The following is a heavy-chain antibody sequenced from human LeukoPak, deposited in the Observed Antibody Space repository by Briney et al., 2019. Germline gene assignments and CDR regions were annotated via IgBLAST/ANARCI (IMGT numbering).Heavy chain of an antibody. V-gene: IGHV1-2*02. D-gene: IGHD6-13*01. Sequence: WASVKVSCKASGYTFTGYYMHWVRQAPGQGLEWMGWINPNSGGTNYAQKFQGRVTMTRDTSISTAYMELSRLRSDDTAVHYCARDPASDSSPDNWFDPWGQGTLVTVSS. CDR2: INPNSGGT. CDR3: ARDPASDSSPDNWFDP. J-gene: IGHJ5*02. CDR1: GYTFTGYY.